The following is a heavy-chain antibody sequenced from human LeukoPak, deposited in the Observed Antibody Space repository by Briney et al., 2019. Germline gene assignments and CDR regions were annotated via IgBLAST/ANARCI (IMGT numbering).Heavy chain of an antibody. Sequence: SETLSLTCTVSGGSISSYYWSWIRQPAGKGLEWIGRIYTSRSTNYNPSLKSRVTMSVDTSKNQFSLKLSSVTAADTAVYYCARPSIAPGPFDIWGQGTMVTVSS. CDR2: IYTSRST. CDR3: ARPSIAPGPFDI. V-gene: IGHV4-4*07. J-gene: IGHJ3*02. CDR1: GGSISSYY.